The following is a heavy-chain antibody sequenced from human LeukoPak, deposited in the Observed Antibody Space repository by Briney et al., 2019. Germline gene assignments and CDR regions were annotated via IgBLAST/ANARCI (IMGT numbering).Heavy chain of an antibody. D-gene: IGHD6-13*01. Sequence: SETLSLTCTVSGGSVSSGSYYWSWIRQPPGKGLEWIGYIYYSGTTNYNPSLKSRVTISVDTSKNQFSLKLSSVTAADTAVYYCARGYSSWWSDFDYWGQGTLVTVSS. CDR3: ARGYSSWWSDFDY. CDR1: GGSVSSGSYY. CDR2: IYYSGTT. V-gene: IGHV4-61*01. J-gene: IGHJ4*02.